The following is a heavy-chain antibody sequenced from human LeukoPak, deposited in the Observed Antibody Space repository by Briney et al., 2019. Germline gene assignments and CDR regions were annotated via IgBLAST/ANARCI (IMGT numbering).Heavy chain of an antibody. CDR2: INPNSGGT. Sequence: GASVKVSCKASGYSITGYYIHWVRQAPGQGLEWMGRINPNSGGTNSAQKFQGRFTMTRDTSISTVYMELRRLSSDDTAVYYCARARGDDTVSYFDYWGQGTLVTVSS. CDR1: GYSITGYY. V-gene: IGHV1-2*06. CDR3: ARARGDDTVSYFDY. J-gene: IGHJ4*02. D-gene: IGHD3-22*01.